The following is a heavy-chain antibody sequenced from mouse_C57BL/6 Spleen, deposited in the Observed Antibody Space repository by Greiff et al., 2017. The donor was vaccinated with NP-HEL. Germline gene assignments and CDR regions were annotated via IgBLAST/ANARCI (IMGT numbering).Heavy chain of an antibody. V-gene: IGHV1-55*01. CDR2: IYPGSGST. CDR1: GYTFTSYW. CDR3: ARVYYGSSHFDY. D-gene: IGHD1-1*01. J-gene: IGHJ2*01. Sequence: QVQLQQSGAELVKPGASVKMSCKASGYTFTSYWITWVKQRPGQGLEWIGDIYPGSGSTNYNEKFKSKATLTVDTSSSTAYMQLSSLTSEDSAVYYCARVYYGSSHFDYWGQGTLSQSPQ.